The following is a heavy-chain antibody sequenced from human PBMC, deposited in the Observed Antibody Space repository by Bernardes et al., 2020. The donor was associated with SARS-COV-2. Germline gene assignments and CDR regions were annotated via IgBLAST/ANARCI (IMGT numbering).Heavy chain of an antibody. J-gene: IGHJ6*02. CDR2: IFYNGNT. D-gene: IGHD3-22*01. Sequence: SETLSLTCSVPGGSISSYYWSWIRQPPGKGLEWIGHIFYNGNTHYYPSLKSRISISVDTSKNQFSLRLSSVTAADTAVYYCARDPYFYDTSGYSYGMDVWGQGTTVTVSS. CDR3: ARDPYFYDTSGYSYGMDV. CDR1: GGSISSYY. V-gene: IGHV4-59*01.